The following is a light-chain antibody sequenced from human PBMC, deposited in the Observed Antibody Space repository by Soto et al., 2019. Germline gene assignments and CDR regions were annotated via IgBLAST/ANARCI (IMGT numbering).Light chain of an antibody. CDR1: QSISTS. V-gene: IGKV1-5*03. CDR2: TAS. Sequence: DIQMTQSPSTLSASVGDRVTVTCRASQSISTSLAWYQQKPGKAPKLLIYTASSLESGVPSRFSGSGSGTEFTLTISSLQPDDFATYYCQQYNTYSRTFGQGPKVEIK. CDR3: QQYNTYSRT. J-gene: IGKJ1*01.